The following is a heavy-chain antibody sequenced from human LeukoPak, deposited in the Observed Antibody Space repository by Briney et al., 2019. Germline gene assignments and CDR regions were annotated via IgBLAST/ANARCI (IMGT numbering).Heavy chain of an antibody. D-gene: IGHD2-2*01. CDR3: ARRLTQYDCFDP. V-gene: IGHV6-1*01. J-gene: IGHJ5*02. Sequence: PSQTLSLTCAISGDSVSSNSVTWHWIRQSPSRGLEWLGRTYYRSTWYNDYAVSVRGRITVNPDTSKNQFSPHLNSVTPEDTAVYYCARRLTQYDCFDPWGQGILVTVSS. CDR1: GDSVSSNSVT. CDR2: TYYRSTWYN.